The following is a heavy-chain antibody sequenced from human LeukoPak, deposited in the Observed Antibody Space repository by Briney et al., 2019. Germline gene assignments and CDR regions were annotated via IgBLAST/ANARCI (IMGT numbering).Heavy chain of an antibody. D-gene: IGHD1-14*01. J-gene: IGHJ3*02. CDR3: ARAHPTTSNVGAFDI. CDR2: IYTSGST. CDR1: GGSISSYY. Sequence: PSETLSLTCTASGGSISSYYWSWIRQPAGKGLEWIGRIYTSGSTNYNPSLKSRVTMSVDTSKNQFSLKLSSVTAADTAVYYCARAHPTTSNVGAFDIWGQGTMVTVSS. V-gene: IGHV4-4*07.